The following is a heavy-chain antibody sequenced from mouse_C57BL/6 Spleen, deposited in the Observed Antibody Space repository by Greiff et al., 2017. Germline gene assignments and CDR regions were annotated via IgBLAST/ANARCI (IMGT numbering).Heavy chain of an antibody. CDR2: IDPENGDT. J-gene: IGHJ4*01. D-gene: IGHD1-1*01. CDR3: TQGVYGSSYVYYAMDY. Sequence: EVQLVESGAELVRPGASVKLSCTASGFNIKDDYMHWVKQRPEQGLEWIGWIDPENGDTEYASKFQGKATITADTSSNTAYLQLSSLTSEDTAVYYCTQGVYGSSYVYYAMDYWGQGTSVTVSS. V-gene: IGHV14-4*01. CDR1: GFNIKDDY.